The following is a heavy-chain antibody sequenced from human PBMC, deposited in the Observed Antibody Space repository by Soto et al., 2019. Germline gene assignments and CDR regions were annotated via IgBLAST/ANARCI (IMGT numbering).Heavy chain of an antibody. Sequence: EVQLLESGGGVVQPGGSLRLSCVASGFNFKKFAMAWVRQAAGEGLEWVSGISCCGGSATYADSVKGRLSIARDDSKNTVPLQLHSLKIQHTAQYYCAKADGQQCLIPPLDNWGQGTLVTVS. V-gene: IGHV3-23*01. CDR2: ISCCGGSA. CDR1: GFNFKKFA. J-gene: IGHJ4*02. D-gene: IGHD6-19*01. CDR3: AKADGQQCLIPPLDN.